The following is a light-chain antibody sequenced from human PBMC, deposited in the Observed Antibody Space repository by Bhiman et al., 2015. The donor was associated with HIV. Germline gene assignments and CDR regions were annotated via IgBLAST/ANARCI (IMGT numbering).Light chain of an antibody. CDR2: YDT. V-gene: IGLV3-21*04. Sequence: SYELTQSPSVSVAPGKTARITCGGNNIGRKSVHWYQQKPGQAPVLIIYYDTDRPSGVPERFSASNSGNTATLTIRRVEAGDEADYFCQVWDRITDVSVVFGGGTKLTVL. J-gene: IGLJ2*01. CDR3: QVWDRITDVSVV. CDR1: NIGRKS.